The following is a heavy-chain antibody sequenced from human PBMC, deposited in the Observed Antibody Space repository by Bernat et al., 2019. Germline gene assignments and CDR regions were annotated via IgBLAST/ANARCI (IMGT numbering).Heavy chain of an antibody. CDR2: IGASGGST. CDR1: GFTFSSYA. V-gene: IGHV3-23*01. D-gene: IGHD6-19*01. Sequence: EVQLLESGGGLVQPGGSLRLSCAASGFTFSSYAMTWVRQAPGKGLEWVSGIGASGGSTYYADSVKGRFTISRDNSKNTLYLQMNSLRAEDTAVYYCARGSSGWYYYYGMDVWGQGTTVTVSS. J-gene: IGHJ6*02. CDR3: ARGSSGWYYYYGMDV.